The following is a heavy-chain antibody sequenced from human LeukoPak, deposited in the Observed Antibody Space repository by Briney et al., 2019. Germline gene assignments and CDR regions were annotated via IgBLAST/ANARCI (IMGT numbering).Heavy chain of an antibody. Sequence: PSETLSLTCTVSGGSISSYYWSRIRQPPGKGLEWIGYIYYSGSTNYNPSLKSRVTISVDTSKNQFSLKLSSVTAADTAVHYCASSSYCSGGSCYSENAFDIWGQGTMVTVSS. V-gene: IGHV4-59*01. CDR2: IYYSGST. CDR1: GGSISSYY. D-gene: IGHD2-15*01. J-gene: IGHJ3*02. CDR3: ASSSYCSGGSCYSENAFDI.